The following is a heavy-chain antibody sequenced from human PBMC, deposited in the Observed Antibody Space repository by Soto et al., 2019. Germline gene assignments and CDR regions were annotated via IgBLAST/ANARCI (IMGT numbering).Heavy chain of an antibody. Sequence: ASVKVSCKASGYTFTRYGISWVRQAPGQGLEWMGWISAYNGNTNYAQKLQGRVTMTTDTSTSTAYMELRSLRSDDTAVYYCARATIFVPYYYYYGMDVWGQGTTVTVSS. D-gene: IGHD3-3*01. J-gene: IGHJ6*02. CDR3: ARATIFVPYYYYYGMDV. CDR1: GYTFTRYG. CDR2: ISAYNGNT. V-gene: IGHV1-18*01.